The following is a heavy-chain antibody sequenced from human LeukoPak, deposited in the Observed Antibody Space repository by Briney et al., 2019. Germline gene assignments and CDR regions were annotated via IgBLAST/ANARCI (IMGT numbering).Heavy chain of an antibody. V-gene: IGHV3-23*01. CDR3: AKLTDFWSGYRPLYYMDV. J-gene: IGHJ6*03. CDR1: GFTFSSHA. D-gene: IGHD3-3*01. Sequence: GGSLRLSCAASGFTFSSHAMSWVRQAPGKGLEWVSTVSGSGSSTYYADSVEGRFAISRDNSKNTLYLQMNRLRAEDSAVYYCAKLTDFWSGYRPLYYMDVWGKGTKVTAS. CDR2: VSGSGSST.